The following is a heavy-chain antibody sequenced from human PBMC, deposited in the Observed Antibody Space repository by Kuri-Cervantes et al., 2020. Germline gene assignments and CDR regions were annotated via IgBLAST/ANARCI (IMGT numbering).Heavy chain of an antibody. J-gene: IGHJ3*02. D-gene: IGHD6-13*01. CDR2: INHSGST. V-gene: IGHV4-34*01. Sequence: ESLKISCAVYGGSFSGYYWSWIRQPPGKGLEWIGEINHSGSTNYNPSLKSRVTISVDTSKNQFSLKLSSVTAADTAVYYCARVAVAAAGTLDAFDIWGQGTMVTVSS. CDR1: GGSFSGYY. CDR3: ARVAVAAAGTLDAFDI.